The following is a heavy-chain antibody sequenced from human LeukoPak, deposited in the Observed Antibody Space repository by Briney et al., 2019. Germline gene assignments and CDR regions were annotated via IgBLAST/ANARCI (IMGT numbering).Heavy chain of an antibody. CDR2: ISAFNGNT. CDR3: ATVQPAAAHFQY. CDR1: GHTLSSYG. J-gene: IGHJ4*02. D-gene: IGHD2-2*01. Sequence: ASVKVSCKASGHTLSSYGFTWARQAPGQGLEWLGWISAFNGNTNIAQRVQGRVTLTRDTSTSIAHMELRRLTSDDTAVYYCATVQPAAAHFQYWGPGTLVSVST. V-gene: IGHV1-18*01.